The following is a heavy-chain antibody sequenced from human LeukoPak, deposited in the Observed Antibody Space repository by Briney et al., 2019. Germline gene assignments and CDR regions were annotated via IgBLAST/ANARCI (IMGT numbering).Heavy chain of an antibody. J-gene: IGHJ3*02. CDR2: ISSSGSTI. V-gene: IGHV3-11*01. D-gene: IGHD5-12*01. Sequence: GGSLRLSCAASGFTFSDYYMSWIRQAPGKGLEWVSYISSSGSTIYYADSVKGRFTISRDNAKNSLYLQMNSLKTEDTAVYYCTTVSSGYSGYGWDRDAFDIWGQGTMVTVSS. CDR1: GFTFSDYY. CDR3: TTVSSGYSGYGWDRDAFDI.